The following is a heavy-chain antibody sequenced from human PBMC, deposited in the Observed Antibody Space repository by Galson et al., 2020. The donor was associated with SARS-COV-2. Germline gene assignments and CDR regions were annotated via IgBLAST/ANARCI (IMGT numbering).Heavy chain of an antibody. D-gene: IGHD6-19*01. CDR1: GFTFSSYS. CDR2: ISSSSSYI. CDR3: ARDRGGWDSSGWFDY. Sequence: AGGSLRLSCAASGFTFSSYSMNWVRQAPGKGLEWVSSISSSSSYIYYADSVKGRFTISRDNAKNSLYLQMNSRRAEDTAVFYCARDRGGWDSSGWFDYWGHGTLVTVSS. J-gene: IGHJ4*01. V-gene: IGHV3-21*01.